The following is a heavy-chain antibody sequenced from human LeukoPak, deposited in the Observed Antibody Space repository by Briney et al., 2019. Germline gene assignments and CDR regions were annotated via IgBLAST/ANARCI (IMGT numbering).Heavy chain of an antibody. D-gene: IGHD2-2*01. CDR1: GFTFSSYE. CDR2: ISSSGSTI. V-gene: IGHV3-48*03. J-gene: IGHJ5*02. CDR3: ATPPGYCTSTSCENP. Sequence: PGGSLRLSCAASGFTFSSYEMNWVRQAPGKGLEWVSYISSSGSTIYYADSVKGRFTISRDNAKNSLYLQMNSLRAEDTAVYYCATPPGYCTSTSCENPWGQGTLVTVSS.